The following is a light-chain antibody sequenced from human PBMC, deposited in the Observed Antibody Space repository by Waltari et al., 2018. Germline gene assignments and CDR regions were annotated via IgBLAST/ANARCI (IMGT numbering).Light chain of an antibody. V-gene: IGKV3-20*01. CDR3: QPYLRFPVT. CDR2: GAP. J-gene: IGKJ1*01. CDR1: QSVTRA. Sequence: EIVLTQSPGTLSLPPGECATLSCTTSQSVTRALAWSQQKPVQAPRLLIYGAPNRSTSIPAGSSGSGCATDFSLTISRLEPENFAVYYCQPYLRFPVTSGQGTKVEV.